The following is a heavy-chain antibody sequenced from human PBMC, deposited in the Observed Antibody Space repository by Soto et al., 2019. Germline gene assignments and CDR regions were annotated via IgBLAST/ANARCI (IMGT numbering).Heavy chain of an antibody. CDR2: INPDGSTT. Sequence: EVQLVESGGGLVQPGGSLRLSCAASGFTFSSYWMHWVRQAPGEGLMWVSRINPDGSTTSYADSVKGRFTISRDNAKNTLYLQMNSLRVEDTAVYYCARVPTTVTTPGMAVWGQGTTVTVSS. D-gene: IGHD4-4*01. CDR1: GFTFSSYW. CDR3: ARVPTTVTTPGMAV. J-gene: IGHJ6*02. V-gene: IGHV3-74*01.